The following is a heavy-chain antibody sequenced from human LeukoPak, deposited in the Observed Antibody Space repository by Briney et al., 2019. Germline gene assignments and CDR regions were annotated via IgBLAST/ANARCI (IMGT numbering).Heavy chain of an antibody. V-gene: IGHV4-59*01. CDR1: GGSISIYY. J-gene: IGHJ5*02. Sequence: SETLSLTCTVSGGSISIYYWSWIRQPPGKGLEWIGYIYYSGSTNYNPSLKSRVTISVDTSKNQFSLKLSSVTAADTAVYYCARDRTTVTKKGNWFDPWGQGTLVTVSS. CDR2: IYYSGST. CDR3: ARDRTTVTKKGNWFDP. D-gene: IGHD4-17*01.